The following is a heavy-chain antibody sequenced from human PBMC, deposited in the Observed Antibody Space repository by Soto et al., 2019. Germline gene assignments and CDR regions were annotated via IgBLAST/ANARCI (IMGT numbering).Heavy chain of an antibody. Sequence: ESLSLTCTVSNDSVDNTNYFWSWIRQSPGKGLEWIGYVYYTGTTDYNPSFKSRVSMSIDTSKNQFSLKVNSLTAADTAVYFCARGGIMWAQYLFTYWGQGVPVTVSS. CDR1: NDSVDNTNYF. J-gene: IGHJ4*02. D-gene: IGHD3-16*01. V-gene: IGHV4-61*01. CDR3: ARGGIMWAQYLFTY. CDR2: VYYTGTT.